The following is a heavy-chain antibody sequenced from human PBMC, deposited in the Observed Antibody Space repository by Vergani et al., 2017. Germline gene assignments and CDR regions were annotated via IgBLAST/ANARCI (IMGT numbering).Heavy chain of an antibody. V-gene: IGHV4-59*01. CDR3: ARWPARRHYYYYYMDV. J-gene: IGHJ6*03. CDR2: VLNSGTA. D-gene: IGHD6-6*01. CDR1: GGPIGSDF. Sequence: QVQLQESGPRLVQPSETLSLICTVSGGPIGSDFWNWIRQPPGKGLEWIGYVLNSGTARYNPSLNSRVTISLDTSKNQFSLKLNSVTAADTAVYYCARWPARRHYYYYYMDVWGKGTTVTVSS.